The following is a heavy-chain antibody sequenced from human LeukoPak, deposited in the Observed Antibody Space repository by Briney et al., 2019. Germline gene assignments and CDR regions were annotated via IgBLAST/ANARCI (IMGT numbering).Heavy chain of an antibody. Sequence: SETLSLTCAVYGGSFSGYYWSWIRQPPGKGLEWIGEINHSGSTNYNPSLKSRVTISVDTSKNQFSLKLSSVTAADTAVYYCAREVVAAGSNWFDPWGQGTLVTVSS. D-gene: IGHD2-15*01. CDR2: INHSGST. CDR1: GGSFSGYY. V-gene: IGHV4-34*01. J-gene: IGHJ5*02. CDR3: AREVVAAGSNWFDP.